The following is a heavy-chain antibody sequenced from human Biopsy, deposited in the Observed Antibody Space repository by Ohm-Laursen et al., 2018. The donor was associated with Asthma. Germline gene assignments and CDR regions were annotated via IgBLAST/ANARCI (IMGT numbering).Heavy chain of an antibody. Sequence: SLRLSCTASGFAVSRDHMFWVRQAPGKGLEWVSVIYNGGTSHTADSVRDRFTISRDYSKNTLYLQMHSLRVEDTAVYYCARGDSSGWSHYYFDYWGQGTLVTVSS. D-gene: IGHD6-19*01. CDR3: ARGDSSGWSHYYFDY. CDR1: GFAVSRDH. V-gene: IGHV3-53*01. J-gene: IGHJ4*02. CDR2: IYNGGTS.